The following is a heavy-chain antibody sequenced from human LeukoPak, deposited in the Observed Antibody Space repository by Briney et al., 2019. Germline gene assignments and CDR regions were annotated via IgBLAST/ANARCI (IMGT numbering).Heavy chain of an antibody. D-gene: IGHD3-3*01. CDR2: IKQDGSEK. CDR1: GFTFSSYW. Sequence: GGSLRLSCAASGFTFSSYWMSWVRQAPGKGLEWVANIKQDGSEKYYVDSVKGRFTISRDSAKNSLYLQMNSLRAEDTAVYYCARDLLRFLEWLSLGYYYYGMDVWGQGTTVTVSS. J-gene: IGHJ6*02. V-gene: IGHV3-7*01. CDR3: ARDLLRFLEWLSLGYYYYGMDV.